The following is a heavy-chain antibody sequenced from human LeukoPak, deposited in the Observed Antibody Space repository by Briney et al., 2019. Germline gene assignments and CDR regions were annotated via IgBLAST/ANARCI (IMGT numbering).Heavy chain of an antibody. CDR2: IYYTGST. D-gene: IGHD6-19*01. CDR1: GDSIRSYY. CDR3: TTLRRGSSGWYNGFDY. V-gene: IGHV4-59*08. Sequence: PSETLSLTCTVPGDSIRSYYWSWIRQPPGKGLEWIGYIYYTGSTNYNPSLKSRVTISVDTSKNQFSLKLTSVTAADTAVYYCTTLRRGSSGWYNGFDYWGQGTLVTVSS. J-gene: IGHJ4*02.